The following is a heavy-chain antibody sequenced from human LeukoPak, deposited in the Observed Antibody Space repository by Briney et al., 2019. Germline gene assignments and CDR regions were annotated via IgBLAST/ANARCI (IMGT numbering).Heavy chain of an antibody. Sequence: TLSLTCDVSGGSISSGLYSRSWIRQPLGKGLEWIGYIYHTGSTYYNPSLKSRVTISVDTSKNQFSLRLSSVTAADTAVYYCARLQYCSGTSCYWFDPWGQGTLVTVSS. V-gene: IGHV4-30-2*01. D-gene: IGHD2-2*01. CDR3: ARLQYCSGTSCYWFDP. J-gene: IGHJ5*02. CDR2: IYHTGST. CDR1: GGSISSGLYS.